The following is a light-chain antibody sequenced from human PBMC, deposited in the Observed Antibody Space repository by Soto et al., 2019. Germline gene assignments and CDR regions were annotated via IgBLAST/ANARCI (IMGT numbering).Light chain of an antibody. V-gene: IGLV1-47*01. Sequence: QSVLTQPPSASATPGQRVTISCSGSSSNIGTNSVYWYQQLPGTAPKVRIYNNTQRPSGVPDRFSASKSGTSASLAISGLRSDDEADYYCSTWDDILRGWVFGGGTKLTVL. CDR3: STWDDILRGWV. CDR2: NNT. J-gene: IGLJ3*02. CDR1: SSNIGTNS.